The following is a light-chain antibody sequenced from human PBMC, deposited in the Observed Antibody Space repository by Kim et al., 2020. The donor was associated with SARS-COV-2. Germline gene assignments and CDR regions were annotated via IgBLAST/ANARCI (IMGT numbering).Light chain of an antibody. CDR2: EVN. CDR1: SSDIGTYNY. CDR3: SSYTRTSSFG. J-gene: IGLJ2*01. Sequence: QSALTQPASVSGSPGQSITISCTGTSSDIGTYNYVSWYQQHPGKAPKLMIYEVNKRPSGVSNRFSGSKSGNTASLTISGLQAEDEAHYYCSSYTRTSSFGFGGGTQLTVL. V-gene: IGLV2-14*03.